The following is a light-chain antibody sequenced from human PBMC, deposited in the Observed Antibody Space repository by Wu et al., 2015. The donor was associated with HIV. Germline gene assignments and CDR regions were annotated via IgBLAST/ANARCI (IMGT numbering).Light chain of an antibody. CDR1: QSVSSSY. CDR2: GAS. V-gene: IGKV3-20*01. CDR3: QQYGSSLL. J-gene: IGKJ2*01. Sequence: EIVLTQSPGTLSLSPGERATLSCRASQSVSSSYLAWYQQKPGQAPRFLIYGASSRATGIPDRFSGSGSGTDFTLTISRLEPEDFAVYYCQQYGSSLLFGLGDQAGDQT.